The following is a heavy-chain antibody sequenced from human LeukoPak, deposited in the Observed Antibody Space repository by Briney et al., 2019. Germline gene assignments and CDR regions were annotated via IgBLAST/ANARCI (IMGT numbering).Heavy chain of an antibody. CDR3: AKDHPAGYSSGWYDAFDI. V-gene: IGHV3-23*01. J-gene: IGHJ3*02. CDR1: GFTFSSYA. Sequence: GESLRLSCAASGFTFSSYAMSWVRQAPGKGLEWVSVISGSGGSTYYADSVKGRFTISRDNSKDTLYLQMNTLRAEDTAVYYCAKDHPAGYSSGWYDAFDIWGRGTLVTVSS. D-gene: IGHD6-19*01. CDR2: ISGSGGST.